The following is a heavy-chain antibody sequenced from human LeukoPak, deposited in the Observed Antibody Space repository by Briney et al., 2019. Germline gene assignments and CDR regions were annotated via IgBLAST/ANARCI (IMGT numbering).Heavy chain of an antibody. D-gene: IGHD4-17*01. CDR2: ISSSGSTI. CDR1: GFTFSSYE. Sequence: GESLRLSCAASGFTFSSYEMNWVRQAPGKGLEWVSYISSSGSTIYYADSVKGRFTISRDNAKNSLYLQMNSLRAEDTAVYYCARWTDTNHYGDSNLRYWGQGTLVTVSS. J-gene: IGHJ4*02. CDR3: ARWTDTNHYGDSNLRY. V-gene: IGHV3-48*03.